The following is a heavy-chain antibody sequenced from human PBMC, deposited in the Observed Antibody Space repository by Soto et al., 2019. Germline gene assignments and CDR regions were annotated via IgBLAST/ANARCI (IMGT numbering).Heavy chain of an antibody. V-gene: IGHV3-66*01. D-gene: IGHD3-10*01. CDR1: GFTVSSNY. CDR3: AREGFGVRGNLYAFDI. Sequence: EVQLVESGGGLVQPGGSLRLSCAASGFTVSSNYMSWVRQAPGKGLEWVSVIYSGGSTYYADSVKGRFTISRDNSKNTLYLQMNSLRAEDTAVYYCAREGFGVRGNLYAFDIWGQGTMVTVSS. CDR2: IYSGGST. J-gene: IGHJ3*02.